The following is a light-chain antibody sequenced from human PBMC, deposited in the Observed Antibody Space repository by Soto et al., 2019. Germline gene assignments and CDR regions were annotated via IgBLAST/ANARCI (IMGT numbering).Light chain of an antibody. CDR2: LGS. CDR1: QSVLHNNGYSY. J-gene: IGKJ4*01. CDR3: AQGLATPFT. V-gene: IGKV2-28*01. Sequence: IGMNQSPLSLPVTPGEPASISCRSSQSVLHNNGYSYLDWSLQKPGQSPQLLINLGSNRASGVPDRFSGSGSRTDFTLTISRVEAEDVGVYFCAQGLATPFTFAGGTKVDI.